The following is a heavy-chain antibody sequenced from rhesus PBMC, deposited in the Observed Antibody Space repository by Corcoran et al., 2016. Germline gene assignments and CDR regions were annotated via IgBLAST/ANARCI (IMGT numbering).Heavy chain of an antibody. CDR2: IYSSTETT. J-gene: IGHJ4*01. CDR1: GGSISSYNW. Sequence: QVQLQESGPGLVKPSETLSLTCAVSGGSISSYNWWNWIRQPPGKGLEWMGGIYSSTETTNSNPSLKNRVTISKDTSKNQFSLKLSSVTAADTAAYYCARESYGFDYWGQGVLVTVSS. CDR3: ARESYGFDY. D-gene: IGHD5-36*01. V-gene: IGHV4S12*01.